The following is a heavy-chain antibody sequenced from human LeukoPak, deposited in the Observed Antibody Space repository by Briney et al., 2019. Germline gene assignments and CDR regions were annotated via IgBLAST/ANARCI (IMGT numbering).Heavy chain of an antibody. J-gene: IGHJ4*02. Sequence: GGSLRLSCAASGFTFNNYAMNWVRQAPGKGLEWVSAISGSGGNTYYADSVKGRFTISRDNSKNTLYLQINSLRAEDTAVYYCAKGGNTRVRGLITYWGQGTLVTVSS. CDR1: GFTFNNYA. V-gene: IGHV3-23*01. CDR2: ISGSGGNT. CDR3: AKGGNTRVRGLITY. D-gene: IGHD3-10*01.